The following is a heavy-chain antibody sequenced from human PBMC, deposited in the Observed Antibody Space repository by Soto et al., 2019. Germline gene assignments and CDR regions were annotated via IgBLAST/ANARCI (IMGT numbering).Heavy chain of an antibody. D-gene: IGHD3-10*01. CDR3: ARRVTMVRGAINWFDP. V-gene: IGHV3-20*01. CDR2: INWNGGST. CDR1: GFTFDDYG. Sequence: GGSLRLSCAASGFTFDDYGMSWVRQAPGKGLERVSGINWNGGSTGYADSVKGRFTIFRDNAKNSLYLQMNSLRAEDTALYHCARRVTMVRGAINWFDPWGQGTLVTVS. J-gene: IGHJ5*02.